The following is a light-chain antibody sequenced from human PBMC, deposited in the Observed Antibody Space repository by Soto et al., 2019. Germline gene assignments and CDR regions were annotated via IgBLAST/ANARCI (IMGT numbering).Light chain of an antibody. CDR2: GAS. Sequence: VSTQSPATLSVSPGARATFSCRASQSVSSNLAWYQKKPGQAPRLLIYGASIRATGIPARFSGSGCGTEFTLTTSSMQPDDFLVYYCQQYSDWPPWRFGQGTKVDIK. J-gene: IGKJ1*01. V-gene: IGKV3-15*01. CDR3: QQYSDWPPWR. CDR1: QSVSSN.